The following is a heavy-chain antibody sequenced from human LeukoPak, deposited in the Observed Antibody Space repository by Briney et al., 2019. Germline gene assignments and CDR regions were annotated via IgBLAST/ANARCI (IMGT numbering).Heavy chain of an antibody. J-gene: IGHJ3*02. CDR1: GFTFSDNY. D-gene: IGHD2/OR15-2a*01. V-gene: IGHV3-11*01. CDR3: ARVTFGDAFDI. Sequence: GGSLRLSCAASGFTFSDNYMSWIRQAPGKGLEWVSYISNSGTTIYYADSVKGRFTISRDNPKKSLYLQMNSLRVEDTAVYCCARVTFGDAFDIWGQGTMVTVSS. CDR2: ISNSGTTI.